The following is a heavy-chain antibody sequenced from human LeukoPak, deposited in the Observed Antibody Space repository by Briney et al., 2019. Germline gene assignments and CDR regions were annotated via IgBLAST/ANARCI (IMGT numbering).Heavy chain of an antibody. CDR2: ISRNSGSI. Sequence: GRSLRLSCAASGFTFDDYAMHWVRQAPGKGLEWVSGISRNSGSIGYADSVKGRFTISRDNAKNSLYLQMNSLRAEDTALYYCAKDLGDILTGYLSNYYYGMDVWGQGTTVTVSS. CDR3: AKDLGDILTGYLSNYYYGMDV. V-gene: IGHV3-9*01. D-gene: IGHD3-9*01. CDR1: GFTFDDYA. J-gene: IGHJ6*02.